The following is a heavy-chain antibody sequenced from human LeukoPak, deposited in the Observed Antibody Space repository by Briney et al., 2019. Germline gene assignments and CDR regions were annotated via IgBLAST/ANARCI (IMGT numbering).Heavy chain of an antibody. J-gene: IGHJ6*03. CDR3: ARAGTTGTTRHNYYYYYYMDV. Sequence: GSSVKVSCKASGGTFSSYAISWVRQAPGQGLEWMGGIIPIFGTANYAQKFQGRVTITTDESTSTAYMELSSLRSEDTAVYYCARAGTTGTTRHNYYYYYYMDVWGKGTTVTVSS. CDR1: GGTFSSYA. CDR2: IIPIFGTA. D-gene: IGHD1-1*01. V-gene: IGHV1-69*05.